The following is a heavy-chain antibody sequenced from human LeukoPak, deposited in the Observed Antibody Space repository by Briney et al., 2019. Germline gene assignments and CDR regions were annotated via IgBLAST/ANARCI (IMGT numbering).Heavy chain of an antibody. Sequence: SETLSLTCAVYGGSFSGYYWSWIRQPPGRGLEWIGEINHSGSTNYNTSLQSRVTISVDTSKNQFSLKLSSVTAADTAVYYCARGPPRIAARFWTDYWGQGTLVTVSS. J-gene: IGHJ4*02. CDR2: INHSGST. V-gene: IGHV4-34*01. D-gene: IGHD6-6*01. CDR3: ARGPPRIAARFWTDY. CDR1: GGSFSGYY.